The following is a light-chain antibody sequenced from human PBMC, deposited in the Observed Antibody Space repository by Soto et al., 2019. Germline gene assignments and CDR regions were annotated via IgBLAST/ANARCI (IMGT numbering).Light chain of an antibody. Sequence: DIQITQSPSTLSASVGDRVTITCRASQSISNWLAWYQQKPGKAPKLLIYKAPSLESGGPLRFSGSGTGTEFTLTSSSLQLDDFATGYCQRYSSYWTFGQGTGVGIK. J-gene: IGKJ1*01. V-gene: IGKV1-5*03. CDR2: KAP. CDR1: QSISNW. CDR3: QRYSSYWT.